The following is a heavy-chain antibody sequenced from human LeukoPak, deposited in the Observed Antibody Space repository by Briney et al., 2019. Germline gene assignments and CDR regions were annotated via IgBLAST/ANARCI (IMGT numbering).Heavy chain of an antibody. D-gene: IGHD1-26*01. CDR3: ARVPASGRIVGATIDY. J-gene: IGHJ4*02. Sequence: GASVKVSCTASGYTFTGYYMHWVRQAPGQGLEWMGWINPNSGGTNYAQKFQGRVTMTRDTSISTAYMELSRLRSDDTAVYHCARVPASGRIVGATIDYWGQGTLVTVSS. V-gene: IGHV1-2*02. CDR1: GYTFTGYY. CDR2: INPNSGGT.